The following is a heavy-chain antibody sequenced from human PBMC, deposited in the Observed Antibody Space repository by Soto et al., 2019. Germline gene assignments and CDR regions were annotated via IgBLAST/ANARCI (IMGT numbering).Heavy chain of an antibody. CDR2: TYYSGGT. CDR3: ARPTRGGAFDL. CDR1: GGSISSYY. Sequence: QVHLQESGPGLVKPSETLSLTCIVSGGSISSYYWSWIRQPPGKGLEWIGYTYYSGGTNYNPSLKSRVAISVDMSNNQFSLRLTSVTAAATAVYYCARPTRGGAFDLWGHGTRVTFSA. V-gene: IGHV4-59*08. J-gene: IGHJ3*01. D-gene: IGHD2-2*01.